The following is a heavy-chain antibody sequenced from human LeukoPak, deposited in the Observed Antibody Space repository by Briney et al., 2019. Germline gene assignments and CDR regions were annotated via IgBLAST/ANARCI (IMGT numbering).Heavy chain of an antibody. CDR3: ASNSGSYYVVPYYFDY. CDR2: ISSSGSTI. V-gene: IGHV3-11*01. J-gene: IGHJ4*02. D-gene: IGHD1-26*01. CDR1: GFTFSDYY. Sequence: GGSLRLSCAASGFTFSDYYMSWIRQAPGKGLEWVSYISSSGSTIYYADSVKGRFTISRDNAKNSLYPQMNSLRAEDTAVYYCASNSGSYYVVPYYFDYWGQGTLVTVSS.